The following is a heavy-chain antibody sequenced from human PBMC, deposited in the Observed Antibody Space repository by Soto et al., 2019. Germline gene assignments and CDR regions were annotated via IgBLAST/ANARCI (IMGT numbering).Heavy chain of an antibody. V-gene: IGHV4-59*08. Sequence: SETVSLTCTVSGGSISSWYWSWIRQPPGKGLEWIGYIYYSGSTNCNPSIKSRVTISVDPSKNQFSLKLSSVPAADTAVYYCARRYGSAIDYWGQGTLVTVSS. CDR3: ARRYGSAIDY. D-gene: IGHD1-26*01. CDR2: IYYSGST. CDR1: GGSISSWY. J-gene: IGHJ4*02.